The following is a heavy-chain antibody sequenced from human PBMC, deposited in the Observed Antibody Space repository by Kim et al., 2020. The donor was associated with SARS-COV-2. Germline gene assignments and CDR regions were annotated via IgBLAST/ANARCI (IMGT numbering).Heavy chain of an antibody. CDR2: IYYSGST. V-gene: IGHV4-39*07. CDR1: GGSISSSSYY. Sequence: SETLSLTCTVSGGSISSSSYYWGWIRQPPGKGLEWIGSIYYSGSTYYNPSLKSRVTISVDTSKNQFSLKLSSVTAADTAVYYCARTTMVRGVIIPPFDYWGQGTLVTVSS. CDR3: ARTTMVRGVIIPPFDY. J-gene: IGHJ4*02. D-gene: IGHD3-10*01.